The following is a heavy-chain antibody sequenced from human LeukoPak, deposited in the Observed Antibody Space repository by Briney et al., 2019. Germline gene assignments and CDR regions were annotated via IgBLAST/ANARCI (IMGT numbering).Heavy chain of an antibody. CDR3: ARDEGSSYPFDY. V-gene: IGHV4-34*11. CDR1: GGSFSGYY. D-gene: IGHD2-2*01. J-gene: IGHJ4*02. Sequence: SETLSLTCAVYGGSFSGYYWIWIRQPPGKGLEWIGSIYYSGSTYYNPPLKSRVTISVDTSKNQFSLNLSSVTAADTAVYFCARDEGSSYPFDYWGQGTLVTVSS. CDR2: IYYSGST.